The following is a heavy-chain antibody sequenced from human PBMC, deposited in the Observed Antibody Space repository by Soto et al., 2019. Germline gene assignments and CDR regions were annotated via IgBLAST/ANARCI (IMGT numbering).Heavy chain of an antibody. CDR3: ARVGDYGMDV. J-gene: IGHJ6*02. CDR2: IIPILGTP. CDR1: GDTFSTHA. Sequence: QVQLVQSGAEVKKPGSSVEVSCKASGDTFSTHAITWVRQAPGQGLEWMGGIIPILGTPNYAQKFQGRVTIISYKSTSTAYMELSSVRSDDTAVYYCARVGDYGMDVWGQGTTITVSS. D-gene: IGHD3-10*01. V-gene: IGHV1-69*06.